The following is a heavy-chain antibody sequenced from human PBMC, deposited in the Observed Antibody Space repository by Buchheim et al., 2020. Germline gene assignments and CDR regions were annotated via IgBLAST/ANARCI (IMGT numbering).Heavy chain of an antibody. CDR1: GFTFSSYG. Sequence: QVQLVESGGGVVQPGRSLRLSCAASGFTFSSYGMHWVRQAPGKGLEGVAVIWYDGSNKYYADSVQGRFTISRDNSKNTLYLQMNSLRAEDTAVYYCARDIMGSSWPFDYWGQGTL. V-gene: IGHV3-33*01. CDR3: ARDIMGSSWPFDY. D-gene: IGHD6-13*01. CDR2: IWYDGSNK. J-gene: IGHJ4*02.